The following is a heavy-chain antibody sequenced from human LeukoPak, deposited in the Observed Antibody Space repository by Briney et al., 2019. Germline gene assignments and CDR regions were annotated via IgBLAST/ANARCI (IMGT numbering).Heavy chain of an antibody. D-gene: IGHD6-6*01. CDR2: ISYDGSNK. Sequence: GGSLRLSCAASGFTFSSYAMHWVRQAPGKGLEWVAVISYDGSNKYYADSVKGRFTISRDNSKNTLYLQMNSLRAEDTAVYYCARDKATDSSSFSKDYWGQGTLVTVSS. V-gene: IGHV3-30*04. CDR3: ARDKATDSSSFSKDY. CDR1: GFTFSSYA. J-gene: IGHJ4*02.